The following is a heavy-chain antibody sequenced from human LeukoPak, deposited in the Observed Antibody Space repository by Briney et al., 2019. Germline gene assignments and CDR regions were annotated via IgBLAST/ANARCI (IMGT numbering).Heavy chain of an antibody. CDR2: IYYSRST. Sequence: SETLSLTCTVSGGTISSSSYYWGWIRQPPGKGREWIGSIYYSRSTYYNPALKSRVTISEDTSKNQFALKLSSVTAADTAVYYCARQAYYYDSSGYCFGGLVYFDYWGQGTLVTVSS. D-gene: IGHD3-22*01. J-gene: IGHJ4*02. V-gene: IGHV4-39*01. CDR1: GGTISSSSYY. CDR3: ARQAYYYDSSGYCFGGLVYFDY.